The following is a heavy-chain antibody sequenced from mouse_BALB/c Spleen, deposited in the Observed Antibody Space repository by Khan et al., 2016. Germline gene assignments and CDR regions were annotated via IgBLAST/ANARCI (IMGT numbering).Heavy chain of an antibody. J-gene: IGHJ3*01. CDR1: GFNIKDTY. CDR2: IDPANGNT. V-gene: IGHV14-3*02. D-gene: IGHD2-4*01. Sequence: VQLKESGAELVKPGASVKLSCTASGFNIKDTYMHWVKLRPEQGLEWIGRIDPANGNTKYDPTFQSKATITADTSSNTAYLQLSSLTSEAPAVYYCARWDYDAGFADWGPGTLVTVSA. CDR3: ARWDYDAGFAD.